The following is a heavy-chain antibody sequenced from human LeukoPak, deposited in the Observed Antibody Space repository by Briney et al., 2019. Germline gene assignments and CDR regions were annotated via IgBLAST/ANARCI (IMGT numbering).Heavy chain of an antibody. D-gene: IGHD3-3*01. CDR2: ISGSGATI. J-gene: IGHJ4*02. CDR1: GFTFSSYA. CDR3: AKESATFHFDC. V-gene: IGHV3-23*01. Sequence: GGSLRLSCAASGFTFSSYAMSWVRQAPGKGLEWVSAISGSGATIYYADSVKGRFTISGDNSKNTLFLQMNTLRAEDTAVYYCAKESATFHFDCWGQGTLVTVSS.